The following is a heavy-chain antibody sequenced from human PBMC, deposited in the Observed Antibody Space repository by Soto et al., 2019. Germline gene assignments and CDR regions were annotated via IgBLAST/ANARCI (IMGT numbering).Heavy chain of an antibody. CDR3: ASAIMVRGVRFFDY. Sequence: QLQLQESGPGLVKPSETLSLTCTVSGGSISSSSYYWGWIHQPPGKGLEWIGSIYYSGSTYYNPSLKSRVTISVDTSKNQFSLKLSSVTAADTAVYYCASAIMVRGVRFFDYWGQGTLVTVSS. V-gene: IGHV4-39*01. J-gene: IGHJ4*02. D-gene: IGHD3-10*01. CDR2: IYYSGST. CDR1: GGSISSSSYY.